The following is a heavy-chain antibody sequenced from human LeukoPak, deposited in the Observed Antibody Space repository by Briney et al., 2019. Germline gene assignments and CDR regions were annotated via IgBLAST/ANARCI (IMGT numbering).Heavy chain of an antibody. CDR2: IKQDGSEK. J-gene: IGHJ4*02. CDR3: ARDPREITFGGVIVHKDY. V-gene: IGHV3-7*01. D-gene: IGHD3-16*02. CDR1: GFTFSSYW. Sequence: PGGSLRLSCAASGFTFSSYWMSWVRQAPGKGLEWVANIKQDGSEKYYVDSVKGRFTISRDNAKNSLYLQMNSLRAEDTAVYYCARDPREITFGGVIVHKDYWGQRTLVTVSS.